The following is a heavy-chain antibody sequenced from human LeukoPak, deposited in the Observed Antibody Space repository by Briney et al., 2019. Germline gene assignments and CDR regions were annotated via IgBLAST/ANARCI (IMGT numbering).Heavy chain of an antibody. Sequence: SETLSLTCTVSGGSISSYYWSWIRQPPGKGLEWIGYIYYSGSTNYNPSLKSRVTISVDTSKNQFSLKLSSVTAADTAVYYCARAERGTTSPFRRYYGMDVWGQGTTVTVSS. J-gene: IGHJ6*02. CDR2: IYYSGST. V-gene: IGHV4-59*01. D-gene: IGHD2/OR15-2a*01. CDR3: ARAERGTTSPFRRYYGMDV. CDR1: GGSISSYY.